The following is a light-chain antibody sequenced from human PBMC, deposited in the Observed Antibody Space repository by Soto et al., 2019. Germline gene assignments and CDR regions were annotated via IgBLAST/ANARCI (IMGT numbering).Light chain of an antibody. Sequence: IQLTQSPSSLSASVGDGVTITFRASQGISSYLAWYQQKPGKAPKLLIYAASTLQSGVPSRFSGSGSGTDFTFTISRLQPEDIATYYCQQYENLPTFGQGTRLEIK. J-gene: IGKJ5*01. CDR2: AAS. CDR1: QGISSY. CDR3: QQYENLPT. V-gene: IGKV1-9*01.